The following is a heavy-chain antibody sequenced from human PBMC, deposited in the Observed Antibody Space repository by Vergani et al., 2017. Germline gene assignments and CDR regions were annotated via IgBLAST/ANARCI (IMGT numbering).Heavy chain of an antibody. J-gene: IGHJ4*02. CDR1: GDSISTSSYA. CDR3: ARRSGIVYDIFSGTQYFFDF. Sequence: QVQLQESGPGLVKPSETLSLSCTVSGDSISTSSYAWGWIRQPPGKTLEWIGTVFYGGRTSYNPSLKSRVTLSLDTSKKQISLHLTSVTASDTAVYYCARRSGIVYDIFSGTQYFFDFWGQGTLVTVSS. D-gene: IGHD3-9*01. CDR2: VFYGGRT. V-gene: IGHV4-39*01.